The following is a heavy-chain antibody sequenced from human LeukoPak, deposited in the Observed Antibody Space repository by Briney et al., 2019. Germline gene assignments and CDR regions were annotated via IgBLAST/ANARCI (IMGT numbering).Heavy chain of an antibody. Sequence: PSETLSLTCTVSGGSISSYYWSWVRQPPGKGLEWIGYIYYSGSTNYNPSLKSRVTISLVTSKNQFSLNLSSVTAADTAVYYCARLNWVPGSTWPKIDSWGQGTLVTVSS. J-gene: IGHJ4*02. CDR1: GGSISSYY. V-gene: IGHV4-59*08. CDR3: ARLNWVPGSTWPKIDS. D-gene: IGHD6-13*01. CDR2: IYYSGST.